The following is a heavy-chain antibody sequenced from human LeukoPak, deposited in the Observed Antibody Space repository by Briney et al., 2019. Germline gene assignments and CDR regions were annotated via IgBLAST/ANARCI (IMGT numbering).Heavy chain of an antibody. D-gene: IGHD6-6*01. J-gene: IGHJ4*02. CDR1: GGSMSSYY. V-gene: IGHV4-59*08. CDR3: ATFAGSSSY. Sequence: SETLSLTCTVSGGSMSSYYWTWFRQPPGKGLEWIGYIYYSGSTNYNPSLKSRVTISVDTSKNQFSLKLTSVTAADTAVYYCATFAGSSSYWGQGTLVTVSS. CDR2: IYYSGST.